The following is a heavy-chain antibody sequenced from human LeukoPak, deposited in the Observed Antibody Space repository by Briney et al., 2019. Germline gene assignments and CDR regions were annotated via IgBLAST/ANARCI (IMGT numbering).Heavy chain of an antibody. CDR3: ATDYYDSSGYLITY. J-gene: IGHJ4*02. CDR2: INSDGSST. Sequence: GGSLRLSCAASGFTFSSYWMHWVRQAPGKGLVWVSRINSDGSSTNYADSVKGRFTISRDNAKNSLYLQMNSLRAEDTAVYYCATDYYDSSGYLITYCGQGTLVTVSS. D-gene: IGHD3-22*01. CDR1: GFTFSSYW. V-gene: IGHV3-74*01.